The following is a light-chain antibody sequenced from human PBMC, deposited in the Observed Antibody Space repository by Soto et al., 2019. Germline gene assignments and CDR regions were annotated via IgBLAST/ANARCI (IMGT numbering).Light chain of an antibody. V-gene: IGLV1-51*01. J-gene: IGLJ3*02. CDR2: DNH. CDR3: ATWDGSLSVVV. CDR1: SPNVGDNF. Sequence: QSVLTQPPSVSAAPGQRVTISCSGNSPNVGDNFVSWYQQPLDAAPKLLIFDNHKRPSRIPDRFSVSKSGTSASLGITGLQTGDEADYYCATWDGSLSVVVFGGGTQLTVL.